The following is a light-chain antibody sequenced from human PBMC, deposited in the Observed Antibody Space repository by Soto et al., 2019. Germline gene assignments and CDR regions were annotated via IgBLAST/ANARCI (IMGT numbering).Light chain of an antibody. CDR2: KAS. J-gene: IGKJ5*01. CDR3: QQYESYPVT. V-gene: IGKV1-5*03. Sequence: DIQMTQSPSTLPASVGDRVTITCRASQSISGSLAWYQQEPGKAPKLLIYKASSLESGVPSRFGGSGSGTEFTLTISSLQPDDSATYYCQQYESYPVTFGQGTRLEIK. CDR1: QSISGS.